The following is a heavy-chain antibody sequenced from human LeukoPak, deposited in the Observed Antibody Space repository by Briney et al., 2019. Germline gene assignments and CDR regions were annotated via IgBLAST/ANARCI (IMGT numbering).Heavy chain of an antibody. CDR1: GGSISSYY. Sequence: PSETLSLTCTVSGGSISSYYWSWIRQPPGKGLEWIAYIYYSGSTYYNPSLKSRVTISVDTSTNQFSLKLSSVTAADTAVYYCARGSRGKNIVVVVAATNWFDPWGQGTLVTVSS. D-gene: IGHD2-15*01. CDR2: IYYSGST. CDR3: ARGSRGKNIVVVVAATNWFDP. J-gene: IGHJ5*02. V-gene: IGHV4-59*12.